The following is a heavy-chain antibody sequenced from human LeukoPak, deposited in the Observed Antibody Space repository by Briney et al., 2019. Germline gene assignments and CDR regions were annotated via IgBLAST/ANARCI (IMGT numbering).Heavy chain of an antibody. CDR2: IDHAGTT. CDR1: GGSIITNDYW. J-gene: IGHJ3*02. CDR3: AKSNGYGLVDI. D-gene: IGHD3-10*01. V-gene: IGHV4-39*07. Sequence: SETLSLTCVVSGGSIITNDYWWGWIRQPPGKGLEWIGTIDHAGTTFYNVSLKSRVTISVDTPNNRFSLRLNSVTAADTAVYYCAKSNGYGLVDIWGQGTMVTVSS.